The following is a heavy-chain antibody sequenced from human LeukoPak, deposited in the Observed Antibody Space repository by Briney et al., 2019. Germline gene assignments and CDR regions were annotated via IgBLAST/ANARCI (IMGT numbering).Heavy chain of an antibody. J-gene: IGHJ5*02. Sequence: GESLKISCKASGYFFTTYWIGWVRQMPGKGLEWMGIIYPGDSDTRYSPSFQGQVTISADKSISTAYLQWSSLKASDTAMYYCARALGSGSFYDPFDPWGQGTLVTVSS. CDR2: IYPGDSDT. D-gene: IGHD3-10*01. CDR1: GYFFTTYW. V-gene: IGHV5-51*01. CDR3: ARALGSGSFYDPFDP.